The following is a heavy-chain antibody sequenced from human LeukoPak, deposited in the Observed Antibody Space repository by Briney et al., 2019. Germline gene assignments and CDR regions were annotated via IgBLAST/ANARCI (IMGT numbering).Heavy chain of an antibody. J-gene: IGHJ4*02. CDR1: GYTFTSYG. CDR3: ARDKRPYCSGGSCYSDGVFDY. Sequence: ASVKVSCKASGYTFTSYGISWVRQAPGQGLEWMGWIRAYNGNTNYAQKLQGRVTMTTDTSTSTAYMELRSLRSDDTAVYYCARDKRPYCSGGSCYSDGVFDYWGQGTLVTVSS. V-gene: IGHV1-18*01. D-gene: IGHD2-15*01. CDR2: IRAYNGNT.